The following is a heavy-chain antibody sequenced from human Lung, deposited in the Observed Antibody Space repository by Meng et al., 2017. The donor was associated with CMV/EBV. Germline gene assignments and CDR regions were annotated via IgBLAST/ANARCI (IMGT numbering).Heavy chain of an antibody. CDR3: ARGNSGHSFYYYGLDV. D-gene: IGHD5-12*01. Sequence: GSLRLXCTVSGGSVSSGSYYWSWIRQLPGKGLEWIGYIYYSGSTNYNPSLKSRVTISIDTSKNQFSLKLSSVTAADTAMYYCARGNSGHSFYYYGLDVWGQGXTVTVSS. CDR1: GGSVSSGSYY. J-gene: IGHJ6*02. CDR2: IYYSGST. V-gene: IGHV4-61*01.